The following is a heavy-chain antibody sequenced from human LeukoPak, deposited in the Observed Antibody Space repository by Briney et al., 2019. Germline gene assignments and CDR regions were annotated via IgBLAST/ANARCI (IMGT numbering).Heavy chain of an antibody. CDR1: VFTFSDYY. CDR3: TRRKYTASFDI. J-gene: IGHJ3*02. CDR2: NSGLGTTI. Sequence: PGGTLRLSCAASVFTFSDYYMTWFRQAPERGLECVSYNSGLGTTISYAHSVGGRFPFSRDDPKNSLYLHVHRLRVETRADYYGTRRKYTASFDIWGQGTMVTVSS. V-gene: IGHV3-11*04. D-gene: IGHD5-18*01.